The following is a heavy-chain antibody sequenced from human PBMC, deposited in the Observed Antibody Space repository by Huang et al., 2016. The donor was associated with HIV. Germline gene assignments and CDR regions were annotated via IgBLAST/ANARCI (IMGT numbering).Heavy chain of an antibody. D-gene: IGHD6-6*01. CDR1: GGTFSTYA. V-gene: IGHV1-69*01. Sequence: QVQLVQSGAELKKPGSSVKVSCKASGGTFSTYAISWVRQAHGQGLEWIGGIIPTFGTTKYAQKFQGTVTITADEFTSTAYMELSSLRSEDTALYYCARGRTRSSLYDSYYGLDVWGQGTTVTVSS. CDR2: IIPTFGTT. J-gene: IGHJ6*02. CDR3: ARGRTRSSLYDSYYGLDV.